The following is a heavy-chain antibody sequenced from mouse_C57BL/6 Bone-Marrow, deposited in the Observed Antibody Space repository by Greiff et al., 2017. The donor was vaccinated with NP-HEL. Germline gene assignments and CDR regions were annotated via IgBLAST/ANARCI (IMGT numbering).Heavy chain of an antibody. Sequence: KLVESGEGLVKPGGSLKLSCAASGFTFSSYAMSWVRQTPEKRLEWVAYISSGGDYIYYADTVKGRFTISRDNARNTLYLQMSSLKSEDTAMYYCTREGGNWDCYFDYWGQGTTLTVSS. J-gene: IGHJ2*01. V-gene: IGHV5-9-1*02. CDR3: TREGGNWDCYFDY. D-gene: IGHD4-1*01. CDR2: ISSGGDYI. CDR1: GFTFSSYA.